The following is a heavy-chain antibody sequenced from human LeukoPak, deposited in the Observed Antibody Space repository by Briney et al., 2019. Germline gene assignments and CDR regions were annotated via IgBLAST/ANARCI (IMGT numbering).Heavy chain of an antibody. Sequence: ASVKVSCKASGYTFTSYGISWVRQAPGQGLEWMGWISAYNGNTNYAQKLQGRVTMTTDTSTSTAYMELRSLRSDDTAVYYCARARGYYQSYYYYYMDVWGKGTTVTISS. CDR3: ARARGYYQSYYYYYMDV. V-gene: IGHV1-18*01. CDR1: GYTFTSYG. D-gene: IGHD3-22*01. J-gene: IGHJ6*03. CDR2: ISAYNGNT.